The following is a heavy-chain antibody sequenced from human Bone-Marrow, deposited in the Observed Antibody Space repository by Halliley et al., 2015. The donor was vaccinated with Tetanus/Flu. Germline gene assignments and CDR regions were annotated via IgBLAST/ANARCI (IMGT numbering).Heavy chain of an antibody. CDR3: ARDSVHRPYYGMDV. D-gene: IGHD6-6*01. CDR1: DVAVSGGKYY. J-gene: IGHJ6*02. CDR2: ISYSGST. Sequence: TLSLTCSVSDVAVSGGKYYWTWIRQTPGQGLEWIGYISYSGSTNYNASLKSRVTISEDTSQKQFSLKLSSVTAADTALYYCARDSVHRPYYGMDVWGQGTTVTVSS. V-gene: IGHV4-61*01.